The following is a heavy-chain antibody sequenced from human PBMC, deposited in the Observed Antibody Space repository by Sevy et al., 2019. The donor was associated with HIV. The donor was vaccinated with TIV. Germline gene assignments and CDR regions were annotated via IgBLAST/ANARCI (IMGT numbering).Heavy chain of an antibody. D-gene: IGHD3-10*02. CDR2: FSFGCGKI. CDR3: AREGCSKPHDY. Sequence: GGSLRLSGAASGFTFSSYAMSWVRQAPGKGLEWVSTFSFGCGKINYADSVKGRFTISRDNSKNTLYLQMHSLRAEDTAVYYCAREGCSKPHDYWGQGTLVTVSS. CDR1: GFTFSSYA. V-gene: IGHV3-23*01. J-gene: IGHJ4*02.